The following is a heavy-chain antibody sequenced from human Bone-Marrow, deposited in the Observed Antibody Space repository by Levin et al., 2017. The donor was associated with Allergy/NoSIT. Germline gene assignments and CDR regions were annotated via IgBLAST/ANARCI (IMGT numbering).Heavy chain of an antibody. CDR3: ASSTGVFYRASGSYYNV. D-gene: IGHD3-10*01. CDR2: ISPTSSTV. J-gene: IGHJ4*02. Sequence: GESLKISCVASGIIFGSMNWVRQAPGKGLEWISYISPTSSTVYYADSVRGRFTISRDNAKNSLSLEMNSLRAEDTAVYYCASSTGVFYRASGSYYNVWGQGTLVSVSS. V-gene: IGHV3-48*01. CDR1: GIIFGS.